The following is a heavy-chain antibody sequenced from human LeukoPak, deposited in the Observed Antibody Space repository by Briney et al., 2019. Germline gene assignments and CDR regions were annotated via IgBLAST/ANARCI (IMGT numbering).Heavy chain of an antibody. CDR2: IYTSGTT. CDR1: GGSISSYH. D-gene: IGHD4-17*01. Sequence: PSETLSLTCTVSGGSISSYHWSWIRQPAGKGLEWIGRIYTSGTTHYNPSLKSRVTMSVDTSENQFSLKLSSVTAADTAVYYCARLSTVTTSFDYWGQGTLVTVSS. CDR3: ARLSTVTTSFDY. J-gene: IGHJ4*02. V-gene: IGHV4-4*07.